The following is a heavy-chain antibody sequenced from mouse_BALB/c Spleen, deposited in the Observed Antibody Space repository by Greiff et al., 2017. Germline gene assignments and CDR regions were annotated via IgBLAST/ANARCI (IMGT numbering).Heavy chain of an antibody. V-gene: IGHV1S127*01. CDR3: TRHYGSSYWYFDV. CDR1: GYTFTSYW. D-gene: IGHD1-1*01. Sequence: VQLQQPGAELVKPGASVKMSCKASGYTFTSYWMHWVKQRPGQGLEWIGVIDPSDSYTSYNQKFKGKATLTVDTSSSTAYMQLSSLTSEDSAVYYCTRHYGSSYWYFDVWGAGTTVTVSS. J-gene: IGHJ1*01. CDR2: IDPSDSYT.